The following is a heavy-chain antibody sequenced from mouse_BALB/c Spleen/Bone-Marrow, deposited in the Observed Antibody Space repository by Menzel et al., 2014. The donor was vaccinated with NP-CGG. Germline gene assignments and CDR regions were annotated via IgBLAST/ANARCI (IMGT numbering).Heavy chain of an antibody. Sequence: VQLQQSGAELVKPGASVKLSCSGSGFNIEDVYMYYLKQRPEQGLEWIGRIDPANGNSEYAPKFRGKATITAGTSSNTAYLQLSSLTSEDTAVYYCATFNNGDPWFAYWGQGTLVTVSA. J-gene: IGHJ3*01. CDR1: GFNIEDVY. CDR3: ATFNNGDPWFAY. V-gene: IGHV14-3*02. CDR2: IDPANGNS.